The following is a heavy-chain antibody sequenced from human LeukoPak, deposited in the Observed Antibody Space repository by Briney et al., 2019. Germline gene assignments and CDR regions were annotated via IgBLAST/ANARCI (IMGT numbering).Heavy chain of an antibody. J-gene: IGHJ6*03. CDR3: ARHHKRDSYHYYFYYMDV. CDR1: GGSISSYY. Sequence: PSETLSLTCTVSGGSISSYYWSWIRQPAGKGLEWIGHIYSSGNTNYSPSLKSRVAISVDNSNNQFSLKLTSVTVADTAVYYCARHHKRDSYHYYFYYMDVWGKGTTVTVSS. V-gene: IGHV4-4*07. D-gene: IGHD1-14*01. CDR2: IYSSGNT.